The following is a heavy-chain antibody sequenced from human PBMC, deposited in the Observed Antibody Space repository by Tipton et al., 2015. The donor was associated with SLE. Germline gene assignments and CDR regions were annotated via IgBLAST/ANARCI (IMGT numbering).Heavy chain of an antibody. CDR1: GGSISGDY. CDR2: IYYSGNT. J-gene: IGHJ1*01. V-gene: IGHV4-59*13. Sequence: TLSLTCAVYGGSISGDYWSWIRQSPGKGLEWIGYIYYSGNTNYNPSLKSRVRMSVDTSKNQISLKLNSVIAADTAAYYCARSAEYFQDWGQGTLVTVSS. CDR3: ARSAEYFQD.